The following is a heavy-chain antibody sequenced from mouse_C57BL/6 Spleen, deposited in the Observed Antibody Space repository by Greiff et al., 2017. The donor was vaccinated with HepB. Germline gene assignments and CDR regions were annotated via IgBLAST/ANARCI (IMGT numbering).Heavy chain of an antibody. J-gene: IGHJ1*03. D-gene: IGHD1-1*01. V-gene: IGHV1-22*01. CDR1: GYTFTDYN. Sequence: VQLKESGPELVQPGASVKMSCKASGYTFTDYNMHWVKQSHGKSLEWIGYINPNNGGTSYNQKFKGKATLTVNKSSSTAYMELRSLTSEESAVYYCAREFITTVVATEYFDVWGTGTTVTVSS. CDR3: AREFITTVVATEYFDV. CDR2: INPNNGGT.